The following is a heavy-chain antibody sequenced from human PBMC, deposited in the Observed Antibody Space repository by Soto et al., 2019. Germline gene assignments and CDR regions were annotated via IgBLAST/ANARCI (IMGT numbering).Heavy chain of an antibody. J-gene: IGHJ4*02. CDR1: GFSLSSNGVG. Sequence: QITLRASGPALVRPTQTLTLTCTFSGFSLSSNGVGAGWIRQPPGQALDWLSLIYWDDDHRYSPSLKTRLTITKDTSKNQVVLTMTKLDPVDTATYYCAREMYYSPYFGSWGQGTLVTVSS. V-gene: IGHV2-5*02. CDR3: AREMYYSPYFGS. D-gene: IGHD3-10*01. CDR2: IYWDDDH.